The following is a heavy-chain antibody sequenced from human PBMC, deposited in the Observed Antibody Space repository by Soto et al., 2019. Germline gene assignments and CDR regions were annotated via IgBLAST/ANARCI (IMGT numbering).Heavy chain of an antibody. CDR1: GGTFSTST. CDR2: TIPLLNVA. V-gene: IGHV1-69*04. D-gene: IGHD5-12*01. CDR3: ARDSPIGSTFSGYDAIDS. Sequence: SVKVSCKASGGTFSTSTFTWVRQAPGQGLEWMGRTIPLLNVADYAQDFQGRLTITADKSTNTTYMELTSPTSKDTAVYFCARDSPIGSTFSGYDAIDSWGQGTLVTVSS. J-gene: IGHJ4*02.